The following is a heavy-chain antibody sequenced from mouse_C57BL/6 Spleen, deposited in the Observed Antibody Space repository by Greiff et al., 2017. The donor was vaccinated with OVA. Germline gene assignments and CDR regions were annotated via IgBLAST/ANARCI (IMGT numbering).Heavy chain of an antibody. V-gene: IGHV8-8*01. CDR1: GFSLSTFGMG. CDR3: TRYWCSSSCWYFGY. CDR2: IWWDDDK. J-gene: IGHJ2*01. Sequence: QVTLKVSGPGILQPSQTLSLTCSSSGFSLSTFGMGVGWIRQPSGKGLEWLAHIWWDDDKYYNPALKSRLTGSEDTSKNQVFLKIANVDTTDTATDYCTRYWCSSSCWYFGYWGQRNTLTGSS. D-gene: IGHD1-1*01.